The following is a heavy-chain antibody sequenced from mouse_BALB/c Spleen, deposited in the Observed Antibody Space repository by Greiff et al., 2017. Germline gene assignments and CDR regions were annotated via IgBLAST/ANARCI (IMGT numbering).Heavy chain of an antibody. D-gene: IGHD1-1*01. V-gene: IGHV7-3*02. Sequence: DVMLVESGGGLVQPGGSLRLSCATSGFTFTDYYMSWVRQPPGKALEWLGFIRNKANGYTTEYSASVKGRFTISRDNSQSILYLQMNTLRAEDSATYYCARASYGSSYGFAYWGQGTLVTVSA. J-gene: IGHJ3*01. CDR1: GFTFTDYY. CDR2: IRNKANGYTT. CDR3: ARASYGSSYGFAY.